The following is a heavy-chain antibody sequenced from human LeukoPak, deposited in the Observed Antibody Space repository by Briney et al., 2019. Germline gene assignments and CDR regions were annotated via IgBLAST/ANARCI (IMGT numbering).Heavy chain of an antibody. V-gene: IGHV3-23*01. CDR3: AKDGAVDTAMVTPYYFDY. CDR1: GFTFSNYA. Sequence: AGGSLRLSCAASGFTFSNYAMSWVRQAPGKGLEWVSAISGSGGSTYYADSVKGRFTISRDNSKNTLYLQMNSLRAEDTAVYYCAKDGAVDTAMVTPYYFDYWGQGTLVTVSS. D-gene: IGHD5-18*01. J-gene: IGHJ4*02. CDR2: ISGSGGST.